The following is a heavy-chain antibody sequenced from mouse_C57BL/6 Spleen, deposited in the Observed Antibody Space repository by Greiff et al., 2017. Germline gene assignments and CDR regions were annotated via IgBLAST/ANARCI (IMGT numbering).Heavy chain of an antibody. J-gene: IGHJ3*01. CDR1: GFNINDYY. CDR2: IDPEDGET. CDR3: ATPRYYGSSLAWFAY. Sequence: EVQLQQSGAELVKPGASVKLSCTASGFNINDYYMHWVKQRTEQGLEWIGRIDPEDGETKYAPKFQGKATITADTSSNTAYLQLSSLTSEDTAVYYCATPRYYGSSLAWFAYWGQGTLVTVSA. D-gene: IGHD1-1*01. V-gene: IGHV14-2*01.